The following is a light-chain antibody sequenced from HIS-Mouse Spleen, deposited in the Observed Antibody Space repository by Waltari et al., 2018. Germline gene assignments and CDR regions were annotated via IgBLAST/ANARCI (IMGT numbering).Light chain of an antibody. CDR2: EGR. V-gene: IGLV2-23*01. CDR3: CSYAGSSTWV. J-gene: IGLJ3*02. CDR1: SSDVGSYNL. Sequence: QSALTQPASVSGSPGQSITISGTGTSSDVGSYNLVSWNQQHPGKAPKLLIYEGRKRHSRVSNRFSGSKAGNTASLRICGLQAEDEADYYCCSYAGSSTWVFGGGTRLTVL.